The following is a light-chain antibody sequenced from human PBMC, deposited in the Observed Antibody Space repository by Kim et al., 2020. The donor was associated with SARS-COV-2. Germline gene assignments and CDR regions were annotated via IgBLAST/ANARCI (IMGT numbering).Light chain of an antibody. CDR2: DAS. V-gene: IGKV1-9*01. Sequence: ASVGDRVTITCRASQDISSSFAWYQQKPGKAPNLLIYDASTLQSGVPSRFSGSGSGTKFALTISSLQPEDFATYYCQQLNYNPLTFGGGTKVDIK. CDR3: QQLNYNPLT. CDR1: QDISSS. J-gene: IGKJ4*01.